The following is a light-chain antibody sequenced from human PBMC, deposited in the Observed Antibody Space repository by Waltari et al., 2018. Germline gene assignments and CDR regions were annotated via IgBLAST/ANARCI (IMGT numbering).Light chain of an antibody. Sequence: DIQMTQSPSSLSASVGDRVTITCLASQTISSFLNWYQQKPGKAPRLQIYAASSLQSRVPARFSGSGSGTGFTLTISSLQPEDFATYYRQQSYTFGQGTRVEIK. CDR2: AAS. CDR1: QTISSF. CDR3: QQSYT. V-gene: IGKV1-39*01. J-gene: IGKJ1*01.